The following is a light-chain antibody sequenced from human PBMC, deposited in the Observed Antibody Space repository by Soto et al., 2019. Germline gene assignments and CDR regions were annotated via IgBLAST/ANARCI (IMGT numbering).Light chain of an antibody. CDR2: DAS. Sequence: VRTQSPATLSLSPGQRATLSCWASQSVSSYLAWYQQKPGQAPRLLIYDASNRATGIPARFSGNGSGTDFILTITSLKYEDSGVFDCQQYYHWTRTFGQGTKVDIK. CDR1: QSVSSY. V-gene: IGKV3D-15*01. CDR3: QQYYHWTRT. J-gene: IGKJ1*01.